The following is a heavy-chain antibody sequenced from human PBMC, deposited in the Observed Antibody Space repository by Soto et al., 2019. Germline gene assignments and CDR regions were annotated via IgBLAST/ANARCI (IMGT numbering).Heavy chain of an antibody. CDR3: ARDGEGY. V-gene: IGHV3-74*01. CDR1: GFTFSSYW. CDR2: INTDGSET. J-gene: IGHJ4*02. D-gene: IGHD2-21*01. Sequence: EVQLVESGGGLVQPGGSLRLSCAASGFTFSSYWMHWVRQGPGKGLVWVSRINTDGSETNYADSVKGRFTVSRDNAKKTQYLQMNSLRAEDTAVYYCARDGEGYWGQGTLVTVSS.